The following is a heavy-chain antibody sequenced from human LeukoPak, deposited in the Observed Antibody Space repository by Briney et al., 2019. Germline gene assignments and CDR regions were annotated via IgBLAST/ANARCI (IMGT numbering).Heavy chain of an antibody. CDR1: GGSISSSNW. V-gene: IGHV4-4*02. D-gene: IGHD3-10*01. CDR3: ATWSLWFGELSSAFDP. Sequence: PSGTLSLTCAVSGGSISSSNWWSWVRQPPGKGLEWIGEIYHSGSTNYNPSLKSRATISVDKSKNQFSLKLSSVTAADTAVYYCATWSLWFGELSSAFDPWGQGTLVTVSS. J-gene: IGHJ5*02. CDR2: IYHSGST.